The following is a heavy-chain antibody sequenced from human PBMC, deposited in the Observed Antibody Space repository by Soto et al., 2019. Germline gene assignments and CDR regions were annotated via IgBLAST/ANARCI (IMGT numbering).Heavy chain of an antibody. D-gene: IGHD3-10*01. Sequence: QVQLQQWGAGLLKPSETLSLTCAVYGESFSGYYWSWIRQPPGKGLEWIGEINHSGSTNYNPSLKSRVTISVDTSKNQFSLKLSSVTAADTAVYYCARVSGIYYYGMDVWGQGTTVTVSS. CDR2: INHSGST. J-gene: IGHJ6*02. CDR3: ARVSGIYYYGMDV. V-gene: IGHV4-34*01. CDR1: GESFSGYY.